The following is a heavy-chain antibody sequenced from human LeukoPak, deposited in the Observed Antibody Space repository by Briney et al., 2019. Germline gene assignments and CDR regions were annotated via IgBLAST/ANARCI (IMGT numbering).Heavy chain of an antibody. D-gene: IGHD6-6*01. CDR2: ISWNSGSI. CDR1: GFTFDDYA. J-gene: IGHJ4*02. CDR3: AKDLYSSSSKGSAKALDY. Sequence: GGSLRLSCAASGFTFDDYAKHWVRQAPGKGLEWVSGISWNSGSIGYADSVKGRFTISRDNAKNSLYLQMNSLRAEDTALYYCAKDLYSSSSKGSAKALDYWGQGTLVTVSS. V-gene: IGHV3-9*01.